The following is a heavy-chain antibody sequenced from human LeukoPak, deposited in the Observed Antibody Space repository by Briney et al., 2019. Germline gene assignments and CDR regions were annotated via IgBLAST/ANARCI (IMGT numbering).Heavy chain of an antibody. CDR1: GGSISSSSHY. D-gene: IGHD3-10*01. CDR2: IYSSGST. V-gene: IGHV4-39*01. J-gene: IGHJ4*02. CDR3: ARRLTSGSYSFDY. Sequence: SETLSLTCTVSGGSISSSSHYWGWIRQPPGKGLEWIGSIYSSGSTYYNPSLKSRVTISVDTSKNQFSLNLRSVTAADTAVYYCARRLTSGSYSFDYWGQGTLVAVSS.